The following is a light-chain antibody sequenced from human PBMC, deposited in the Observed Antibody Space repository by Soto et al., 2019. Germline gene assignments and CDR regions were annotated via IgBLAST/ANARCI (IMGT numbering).Light chain of an antibody. Sequence: EVVMTQSPATLSVFPGERVTLSCRASQSVSSSLAWYQQKPGQAPRLLIYSAFTRANGIPARFSGSGSGTEFTLTISSLESADFAVYYCQQDINGYTFGQGTKLEIK. CDR2: SAF. V-gene: IGKV3-15*01. J-gene: IGKJ2*01. CDR3: QQDINGYT. CDR1: QSVSSS.